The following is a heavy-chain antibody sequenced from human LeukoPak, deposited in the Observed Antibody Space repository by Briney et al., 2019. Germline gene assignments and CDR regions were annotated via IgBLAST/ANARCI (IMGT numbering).Heavy chain of an antibody. CDR1: GFTFGDYA. Sequence: GGSLRLSCTASGFTFGDYAMSWVRQAPGKGLEWVGFIRSKAYGGTTEYAASVKGRFTISRDDSKSIAYLQTNSLKTEDTAVYYCTRSLNVVVPAAIPDYYGMDVWGQGTTVTVSS. D-gene: IGHD2-2*02. CDR2: IRSKAYGGTT. CDR3: TRSLNVVVPAAIPDYYGMDV. J-gene: IGHJ6*02. V-gene: IGHV3-49*04.